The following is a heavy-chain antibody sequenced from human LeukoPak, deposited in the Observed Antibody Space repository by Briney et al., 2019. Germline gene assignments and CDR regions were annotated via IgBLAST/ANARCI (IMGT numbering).Heavy chain of an antibody. Sequence: RGESLQISCKGSGYSFTSYWIGWVRQLPGKGLEWMGIIYPGDSDTRYSPSFQGQVTISADKSISTAYLQWSSLKASDTAMYYCARHPSYCSGGSCFSDYWGQGTLVTVSS. CDR2: IYPGDSDT. J-gene: IGHJ4*02. CDR1: GYSFTSYW. D-gene: IGHD2-15*01. V-gene: IGHV5-51*01. CDR3: ARHPSYCSGGSCFSDY.